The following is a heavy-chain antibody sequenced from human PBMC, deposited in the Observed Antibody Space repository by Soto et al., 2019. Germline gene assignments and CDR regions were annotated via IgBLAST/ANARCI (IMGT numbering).Heavy chain of an antibody. CDR3: AREREFSYGGEYYNGMDV. Sequence: LRLSCAASGFTFSSYAMHWVRQAPGKGLEWVAVISYDGSNKYYADSVKGRFTISRDNSKNTLYLQMNSLRAEDTAAYYCAREREFSYGGEYYNGMDVCGQGTTVTVS. J-gene: IGHJ6*02. D-gene: IGHD5-18*01. CDR1: GFTFSSYA. CDR2: ISYDGSNK. V-gene: IGHV3-30-3*01.